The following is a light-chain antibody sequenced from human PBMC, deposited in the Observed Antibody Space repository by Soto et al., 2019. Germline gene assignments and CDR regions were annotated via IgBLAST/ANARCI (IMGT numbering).Light chain of an antibody. CDR3: QQYNNWPRRT. V-gene: IGKV3-15*01. Sequence: EIVMTQSPATLSVSPGERATLSCRASQSVSSNLAWYQQKPGQAPRLLIYGASTRATGIPARFSGSGSGTEFTLTNSSLQSEDFAVYYGQQYNNWPRRTFGQGTKVEIK. CDR2: GAS. CDR1: QSVSSN. J-gene: IGKJ1*01.